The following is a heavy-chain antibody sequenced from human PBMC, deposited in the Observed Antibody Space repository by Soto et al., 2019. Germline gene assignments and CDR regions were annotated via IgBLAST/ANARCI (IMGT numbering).Heavy chain of an antibody. CDR3: ARAICSGYDFHYYYGMDV. J-gene: IGHJ6*02. CDR1: GYTFTGYY. CDR2: INPNSGGT. D-gene: IGHD5-12*01. V-gene: IGHV1-2*04. Sequence: GASVKVSCKASGYTFTGYYMHWVRQAPGQGLEWMGWINPNSGGTNYAQKFQGWVTMTRDTSISTAYMELSRLRSDDTAVYYCARAICSGYDFHYYYGMDVWGQGTTVTVSS.